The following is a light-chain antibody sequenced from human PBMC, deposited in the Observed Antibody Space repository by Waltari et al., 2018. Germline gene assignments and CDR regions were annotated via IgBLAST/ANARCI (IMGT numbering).Light chain of an antibody. Sequence: SYELTQPSSVSVSPGQTANITSSGHGLAKKYTRWFQQKPGQAPVLVIYKDTERPSGIPERYSGSSSGTTVTLIISGAQVEDEADYFCYSAADYNLVFGGGTKLTVL. CDR2: KDT. CDR3: YSAADYNLV. V-gene: IGLV3-27*01. CDR1: GLAKKY. J-gene: IGLJ2*01.